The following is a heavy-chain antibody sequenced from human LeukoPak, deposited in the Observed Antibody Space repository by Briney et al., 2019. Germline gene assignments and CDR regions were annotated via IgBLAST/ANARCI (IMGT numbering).Heavy chain of an antibody. V-gene: IGHV4-39*07. Sequence: PSETLSLTCTVSGGSISSSSYYWGWIRQPPGKGLEWIGCIYYSGSTYYNPSRKSRVTISVDTSKNQFSLKLSSVTAADTAVYYCARVLGSYYSYFDYWGQGTLVTVSS. CDR3: ARVLGSYYSYFDY. D-gene: IGHD1-26*01. CDR1: GGSISSSSYY. J-gene: IGHJ4*02. CDR2: IYYSGST.